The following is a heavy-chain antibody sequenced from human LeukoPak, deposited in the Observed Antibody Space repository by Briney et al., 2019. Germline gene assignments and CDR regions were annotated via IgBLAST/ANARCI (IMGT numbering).Heavy chain of an antibody. CDR1: GGSISSGVYS. D-gene: IGHD3-10*02. CDR3: ARVPISGPYTMSIDY. J-gene: IGHJ4*02. Sequence: SETLSLTCAVSGGSISSGVYSWNWIRQPPGKGLEWIGHIYYSGSTYYNPSLKSRVTISVDTSKNQFYLKLSSVTAADTAVYYCARVPISGPYTMSIDYWGQGTLVTVSS. V-gene: IGHV4-30-4*07. CDR2: IYYSGST.